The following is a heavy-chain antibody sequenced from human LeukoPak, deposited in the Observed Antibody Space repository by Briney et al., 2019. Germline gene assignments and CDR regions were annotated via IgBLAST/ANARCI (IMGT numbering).Heavy chain of an antibody. CDR2: IYYSGST. J-gene: IGHJ6*02. Sequence: SETLSLTCTVSGGAITGYYWSWIRQPPGEGREWIGYIYYSGSTIYNPSLKSRVTISVDTSKNQFSLNLKSVTAADTAVYYCARGYSSSWFYYAMDVWGQGTTVTVSS. V-gene: IGHV4-59*01. CDR1: GGAITGYY. D-gene: IGHD6-13*01. CDR3: ARGYSSSWFYYAMDV.